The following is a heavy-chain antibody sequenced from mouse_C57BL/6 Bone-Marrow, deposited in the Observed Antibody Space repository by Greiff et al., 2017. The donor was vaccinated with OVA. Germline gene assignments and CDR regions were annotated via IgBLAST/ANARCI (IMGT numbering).Heavy chain of an antibody. CDR2: IDPSDSYT. Sequence: VQLQQSGAELVRPGTSVKLSCKASGYTFTSYWMHWVKQRPGQGLEWIGVIDPSDSYTNYNQKFKGKATLTVDTSSSTAYMQLSSLTSEDSAVYYCARRNFLAYWGQGTLVTVSA. V-gene: IGHV1-59*01. J-gene: IGHJ3*01. CDR1: GYTFTSYW. CDR3: ARRNFLAY.